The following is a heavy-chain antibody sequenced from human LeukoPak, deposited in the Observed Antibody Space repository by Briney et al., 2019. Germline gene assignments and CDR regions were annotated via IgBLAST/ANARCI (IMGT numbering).Heavy chain of an antibody. CDR2: IYYSGST. V-gene: IGHV4-30-4*01. Sequence: SQTLSLTCTVSGGSISSGDYYWSWIRQPPGKGLEWIGYIYYSGSTYYDPSLKSRVTISVDTSKNQFSLKLSSVTAADTAVYYCAREVRATDWPYYYYGMDVWGQGTTVTVSS. CDR1: GGSISSGDYY. J-gene: IGHJ6*02. D-gene: IGHD3-9*01. CDR3: AREVRATDWPYYYYGMDV.